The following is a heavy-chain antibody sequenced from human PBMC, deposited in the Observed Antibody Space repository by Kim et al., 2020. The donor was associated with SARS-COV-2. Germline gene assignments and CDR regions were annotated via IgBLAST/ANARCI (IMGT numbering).Heavy chain of an antibody. Sequence: GVLRLSCAASGFTVSSNYMSWVRQAPGKGLEWVSLIYSGGSTFYADSVKGRFTISRHNSKNTLYLQMNSLRAEDTAVYCCARSLEYYGMDVWGQGTTVTVSS. V-gene: IGHV3-53*04. CDR3: ARSLEYYGMDV. CDR2: IYSGGST. J-gene: IGHJ6*02. CDR1: GFTVSSNY.